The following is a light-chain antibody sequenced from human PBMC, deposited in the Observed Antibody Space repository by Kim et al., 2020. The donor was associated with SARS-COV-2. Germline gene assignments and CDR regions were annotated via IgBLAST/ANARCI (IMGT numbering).Light chain of an antibody. J-gene: IGLJ3*02. V-gene: IGLV3-25*03. CDR3: QSADSSERV. CDR1: ALSKQY. Sequence: SGSPGQKARITCSGDALSKQYAYWYQQKPGQAPVLVVYKDSERPSGIPERFSGSSSGTTVTLTISGVQAEDEADYYCQSADSSERVFGGGTKLTVL. CDR2: KDS.